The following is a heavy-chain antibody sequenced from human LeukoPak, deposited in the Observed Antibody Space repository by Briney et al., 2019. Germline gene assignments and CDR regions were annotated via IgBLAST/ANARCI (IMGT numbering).Heavy chain of an antibody. D-gene: IGHD1-14*01. CDR1: GGSISSGTYF. CDR3: ARYGHKNEYNSPGVDY. J-gene: IGHJ4*02. V-gene: IGHV4-39*02. CDR2: IFYNGAT. Sequence: SETLSPTCSVSGGSISSGTYFWGWIRQPPGKGLEWVGSIFYNGATYYNTSLKNRVSISIDTSKKHFFLHLTSVTAADTAIYYSARYGHKNEYNSPGVDYWGQGTLVTVSS.